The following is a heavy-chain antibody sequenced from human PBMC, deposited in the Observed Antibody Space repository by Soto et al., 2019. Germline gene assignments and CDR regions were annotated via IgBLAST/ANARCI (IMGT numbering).Heavy chain of an antibody. CDR1: GGTFSSYA. D-gene: IGHD2-15*01. CDR2: IIPIFGTA. Sequence: QVQLVQSGAEVKKPGSSVKVSCKASGGTFSSYAISWVRQAPGQGLEWMGGIIPIFGTANYAQKFQGRVTITVDESTSTAFMELSSLRSEDTAVYYCARRATLGSYEAYFDYWGQGTLVTVSS. V-gene: IGHV1-69*01. CDR3: ARRATLGSYEAYFDY. J-gene: IGHJ4*02.